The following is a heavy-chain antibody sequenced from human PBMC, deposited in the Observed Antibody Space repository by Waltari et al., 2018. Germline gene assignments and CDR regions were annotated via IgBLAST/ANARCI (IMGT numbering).Heavy chain of an antibody. J-gene: IGHJ6*03. V-gene: IGHV4-34*01. CDR3: ARGTTVTPRAYYYYYYYMDV. Sequence: QVQLQQWGAGLLKPSETLSLTCAVYGGSFSGYYWSWIRQPPGKGLEWIGEINHSGSTNYNPSLKSRVTISVDTSKNQFSLKLSSVTAADTAVYYCARGTTVTPRAYYYYYYYMDVWGKGTTVTVSS. D-gene: IGHD4-17*01. CDR1: GGSFSGYY. CDR2: INHSGST.